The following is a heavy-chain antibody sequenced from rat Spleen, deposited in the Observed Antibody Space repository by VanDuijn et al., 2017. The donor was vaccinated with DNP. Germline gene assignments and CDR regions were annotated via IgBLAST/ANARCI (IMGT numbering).Heavy chain of an antibody. CDR3: ARFGSTVATWYFDF. CDR1: GYSIISSYR. D-gene: IGHD1-3*01. CDR2: IHSAGST. V-gene: IGHV3-3*01. J-gene: IGHJ1*01. Sequence: EVQLQESGPGLVKPSQSLSLTCSVTGYSIISSYRWNWIRKFPGNKLEWMGYIHSAGSTHYNPSLKGRISITGDTSKNQFFLRVNSVTTDATATYYCARFGSTVATWYFDFWGPGTMVTVSS.